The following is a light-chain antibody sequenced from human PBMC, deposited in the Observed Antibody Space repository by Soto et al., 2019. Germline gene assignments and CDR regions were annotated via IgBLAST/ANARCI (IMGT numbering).Light chain of an antibody. CDR1: QHLSSNC. CDR3: QQYGSSLRT. J-gene: IGKJ1*01. CDR2: GAS. Sequence: VLTQSPGTLSLSPGDSATLSCRATQHLSSNCLAWYQQYPGQAPRLLIFGASSRATGIPDRFSGSGYGTDFTLTISRLEPEDFAVYYCQQYGSSLRTFGQGTKVDIK. V-gene: IGKV3-20*01.